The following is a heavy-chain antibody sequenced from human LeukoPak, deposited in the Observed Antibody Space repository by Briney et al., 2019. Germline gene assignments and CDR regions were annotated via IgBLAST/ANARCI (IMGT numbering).Heavy chain of an antibody. CDR1: GFPFDNYG. D-gene: IGHD6-19*01. CDR3: ARDGPVAGVELDQ. V-gene: IGHV3-20*04. Sequence: GGSLRLSCAASGFPFDNYGMAWVRQAPGKGLEWVSGITWNGGITAYADSVKGRFTISRDNAKNSLYLQMNSLRAEDTALYYCARDGPVAGVELDQWGQGALVTVSS. J-gene: IGHJ4*02. CDR2: ITWNGGIT.